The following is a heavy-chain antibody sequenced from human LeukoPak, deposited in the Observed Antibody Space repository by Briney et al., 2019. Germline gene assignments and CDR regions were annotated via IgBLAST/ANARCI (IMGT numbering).Heavy chain of an antibody. J-gene: IGHJ4*02. CDR2: IWYDGSNK. D-gene: IGHD2-2*01. CDR3: ARAGYCSSTSCYWMDY. V-gene: IGHV3-33*01. CDR1: GFTFSSYG. Sequence: PGGSLRLSCAASGFTFSSYGMHWVRQAPGKGLEWVAVIWYDGSNKYYADSVKGRFTISRDNSKNTLYLQMNSLRAEDTAVYYCARAGYCSSTSCYWMDYWGQGTLVTVSS.